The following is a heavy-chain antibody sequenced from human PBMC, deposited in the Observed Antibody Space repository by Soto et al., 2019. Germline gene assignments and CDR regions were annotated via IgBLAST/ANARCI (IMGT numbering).Heavy chain of an antibody. CDR1: GLTFINAW. Sequence: GGSLRISCAASGLTFINAWMNWVRQAPGKGLEWVGRIKSKKDGGATEYSATVKDRFTISRDDSKDTLYLQMNSLKTEDTGVYYCPTAAEWGIWGQGTMLTVSS. D-gene: IGHD2-8*01. V-gene: IGHV3-15*07. CDR3: PTAAEWGI. J-gene: IGHJ4*03. CDR2: IKSKKDGGAT.